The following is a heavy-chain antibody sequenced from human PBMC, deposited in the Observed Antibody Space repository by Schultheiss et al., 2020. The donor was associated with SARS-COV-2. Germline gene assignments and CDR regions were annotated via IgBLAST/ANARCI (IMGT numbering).Heavy chain of an antibody. J-gene: IGHJ5*02. CDR3: TTAPRPTYRGRTFDP. CDR2: ISSSGSIT. D-gene: IGHD1-26*01. V-gene: IGHV3-11*05. CDR1: GFTFSDYY. Sequence: GGSLRLSCAASGFTFSDYYMSWIRQAPGKGLEWVSGISSSGSITNYADSVKGRFTISRDDSKNTLYLQMNSLKTEDTAVYYCTTAPRPTYRGRTFDPWGQGTLVTVSS.